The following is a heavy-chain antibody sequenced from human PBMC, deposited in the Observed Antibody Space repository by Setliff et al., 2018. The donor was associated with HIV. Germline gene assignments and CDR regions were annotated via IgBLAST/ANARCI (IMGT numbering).Heavy chain of an antibody. CDR2: IYSSGTT. CDR3: ARDPGLTSAFYMDV. V-gene: IGHV4-4*08. Sequence: SETLSLTCTVSGGSISSYYWSWIRQPPGKGLEWIGYIYSSGTTNYNPSLKSRVTISRDNAKNSLYLQMNSLRAEDTAVYYCARDPGLTSAFYMDVWGKGTTVTVSS. D-gene: IGHD4-4*01. J-gene: IGHJ6*03. CDR1: GGSISSYY.